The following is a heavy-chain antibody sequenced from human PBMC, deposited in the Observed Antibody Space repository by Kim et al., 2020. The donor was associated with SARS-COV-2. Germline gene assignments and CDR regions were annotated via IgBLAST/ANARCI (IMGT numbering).Heavy chain of an antibody. CDR3: ARGAVAGYRVASFDL. V-gene: IGHV3-30*07. Sequence: AGAVKCRFTISGDKSKSTLFLQMDSLRVDDTAVYYCARGAVAGYRVASFDLWGQGTVVTVSS. D-gene: IGHD6-19*01. J-gene: IGHJ3*01.